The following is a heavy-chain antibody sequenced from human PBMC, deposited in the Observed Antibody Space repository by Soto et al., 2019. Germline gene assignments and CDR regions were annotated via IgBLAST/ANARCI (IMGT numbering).Heavy chain of an antibody. J-gene: IGHJ4*02. V-gene: IGHV3-74*01. CDR2: INSDGSSS. Sequence: PGGSLRLSCAASGFTFSGYWMHWVRQVPGKGLVWFSRINSDGSSSIYADSVKGRFTISRDNAKNTLYLQMNSLAAEDTAVYYCVRVVPSKNPDFWGQGTLVTVSS. D-gene: IGHD6-6*01. CDR3: VRVVPSKNPDF. CDR1: GFTFSGYW.